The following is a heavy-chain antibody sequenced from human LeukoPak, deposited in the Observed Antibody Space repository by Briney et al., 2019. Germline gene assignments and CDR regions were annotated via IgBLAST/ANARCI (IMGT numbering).Heavy chain of an antibody. CDR1: GGTFSSYA. CDR3: ARDMDLSSSTMGY. CDR2: IIPIFGTA. Sequence: ASVKVSCKASGGTFSSYAISWVRQAPGQGLEWMGRIIPIFGTANYAQKFQGRVTITTDESTSTAYMELSSLRSEDTAVYHCARDMDLSSSTMGYWGQGTLVTVSS. V-gene: IGHV1-69*05. D-gene: IGHD2-2*01. J-gene: IGHJ4*02.